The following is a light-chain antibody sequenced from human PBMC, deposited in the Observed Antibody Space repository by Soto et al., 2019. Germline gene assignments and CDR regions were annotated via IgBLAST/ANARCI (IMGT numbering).Light chain of an antibody. CDR3: QQLNGYPLT. V-gene: IGKV1-9*01. CDR2: AAS. Sequence: DIQLTQSPSFLSASVGDRVTITCRASQGISSYLAWYQQKPGKAPKLLIYAASTLQSGVPSRFSGSGSGTKFTLTISSLQPEDFATYYCQQLNGYPLTFGGGTKVDIK. J-gene: IGKJ4*01. CDR1: QGISSY.